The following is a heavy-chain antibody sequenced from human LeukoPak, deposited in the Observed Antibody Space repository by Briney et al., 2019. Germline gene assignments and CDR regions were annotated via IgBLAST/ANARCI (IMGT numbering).Heavy chain of an antibody. CDR3: SEGYFHPFAH. CDR1: GPSLSTFY. CDR2: LFYTGTP. V-gene: IGHV4-59*01. Sequence: PSQTLSLTCVVSGPSLSTFYWNWVRQVPGKGLEWVGCLFYTGTPDFNPSLTGRVTISFGTSENQVSLKLRSVNAADTGVYYCSEGYFHPFAHWGQRARVSV. D-gene: IGHD2/OR15-2a*01. J-gene: IGHJ4*02.